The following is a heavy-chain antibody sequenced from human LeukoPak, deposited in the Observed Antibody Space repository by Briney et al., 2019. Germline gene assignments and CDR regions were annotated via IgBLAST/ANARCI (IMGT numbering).Heavy chain of an antibody. V-gene: IGHV4-39*01. J-gene: IGHJ4*02. CDR1: GGSISSSSYY. CDR2: IYYSESS. Sequence: SDTLSLTCTVSGGSISSSSYYWGWIRQPPGKGLEWIGSIYYSESSYYTPSLKSRLTISVDTSKDQFSLKLTSVTAADTAVYYCAASGYSTRWYYYDFWGQGTLVTVSS. CDR3: AASGYSTRWYYYDF. D-gene: IGHD2-8*01.